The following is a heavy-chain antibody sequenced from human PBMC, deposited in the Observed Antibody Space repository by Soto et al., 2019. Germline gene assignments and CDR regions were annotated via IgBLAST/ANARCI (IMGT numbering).Heavy chain of an antibody. Sequence: QVQLVQSGAEVKKPGASVKVSCKASGYTFTSYDINWVRQATGQGLEWMGWMNTNSGNTGYAQKFQGRVTMTLNTSISTAYMELRSLRSEDKAVYYCARGPRVRTMVRGVITYWFDPWGQGTLVTVSS. V-gene: IGHV1-8*01. CDR2: MNTNSGNT. CDR3: ARGPRVRTMVRGVITYWFDP. CDR1: GYTFTSYD. D-gene: IGHD3-10*01. J-gene: IGHJ5*02.